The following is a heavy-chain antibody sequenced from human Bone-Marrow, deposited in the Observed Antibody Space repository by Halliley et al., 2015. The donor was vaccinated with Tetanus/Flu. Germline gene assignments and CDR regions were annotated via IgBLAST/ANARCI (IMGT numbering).Heavy chain of an antibody. CDR1: GFSFFTYW. Sequence: SLRLSCAASGFSFFTYWMNWVRQAPGKGLVLVARIDRDGRITSFADSVKGQFTISRDNARDTLYLQMDSLRGEDTAVYYCARGDTVFDHWGQGTLVTVSS. J-gene: IGHJ4*02. D-gene: IGHD2-2*02. V-gene: IGHV3-74*01. CDR2: IDRDGRIT. CDR3: ARGDTVFDH.